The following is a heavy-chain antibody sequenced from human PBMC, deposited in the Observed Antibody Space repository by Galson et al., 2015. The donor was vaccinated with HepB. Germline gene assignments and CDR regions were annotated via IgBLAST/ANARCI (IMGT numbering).Heavy chain of an antibody. J-gene: IGHJ6*02. D-gene: IGHD2-2*01. V-gene: IGHV1-69*13. CDR3: ARDWDDIALLPAAMPYYPFAMVV. CDR1: GGTFNNYA. Sequence: SVKVSCKASGGTFNNYAISWVRQAPGQGLEWMGVIIPMLGTANYAQKFQGRVSITADESTSIAYMELSSLRSEDTATYYCARDWDDIALLPAAMPYYPFAMVVWGQGTTVTVFS. CDR2: IIPMLGTA.